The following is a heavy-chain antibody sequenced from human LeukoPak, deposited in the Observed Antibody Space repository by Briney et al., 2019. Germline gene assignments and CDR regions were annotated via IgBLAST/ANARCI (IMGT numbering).Heavy chain of an antibody. Sequence: PGGSLRLSCAASGFTLSSYWMSWVRQAPGKGLEWVANIKEDGSERYYVDSVKGRLTISRDNAKNSLYLHMNSLTAEDTAMYYCARDWVAGVPFDAFDIWGQGTMVSVSS. V-gene: IGHV3-7*03. CDR3: ARDWVAGVPFDAFDI. CDR1: GFTLSSYW. D-gene: IGHD3-10*01. CDR2: IKEDGSER. J-gene: IGHJ3*02.